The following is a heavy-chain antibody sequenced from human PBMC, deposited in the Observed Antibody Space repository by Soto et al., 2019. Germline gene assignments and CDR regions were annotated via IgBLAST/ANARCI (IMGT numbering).Heavy chain of an antibody. D-gene: IGHD2-8*02. CDR2: SRNKGHSYTT. V-gene: IGHV3-72*01. Sequence: PGGSLRLSCAASGFTLSDHYMDWVRQAPGKGLEWVARSRNKGHSYTTEYAASVKGRFTISRDDSKNSLYLQMTSLTAEDTAVYYCARGHWSFDYWGQGTVVTVSS. CDR3: ARGHWSFDY. CDR1: GFTLSDHY. J-gene: IGHJ4*02.